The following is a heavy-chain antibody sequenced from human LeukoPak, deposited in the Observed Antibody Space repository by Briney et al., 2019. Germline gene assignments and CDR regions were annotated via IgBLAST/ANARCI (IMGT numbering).Heavy chain of an antibody. CDR2: LRSDGTT. V-gene: IGHV3-74*01. J-gene: IGHJ5*02. CDR1: GFTFSNSW. D-gene: IGHD3-3*01. Sequence: AGGSLRLSCAASGFTFSNSWMHWVRQTPGKGLVWVSCLRSDGTTTYSESVKGRFTISRDNAKNSLYLQMNSLRAEDTAVYYCVRGTADFWSGYYNWFDPWGQGTLVTVSS. CDR3: VRGTADFWSGYYNWFDP.